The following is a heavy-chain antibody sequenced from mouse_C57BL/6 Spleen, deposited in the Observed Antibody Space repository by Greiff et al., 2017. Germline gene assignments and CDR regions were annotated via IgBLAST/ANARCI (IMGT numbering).Heavy chain of an antibody. D-gene: IGHD1-1*01. CDR2: IHPNSGST. V-gene: IGHV1-64*01. J-gene: IGHJ4*01. CDR1: GYTFTSYW. Sequence: QVQLQQPGAELVKPGASVKLSCKASGYTFTSYWMHWVKQRPGQGLEWIGMIHPNSGSTNYNEKFKSKATLTVDKSSSTAYMQLSSLTSEDSAVYYCAIYYCDSRDYAMDYWGQGTSVTVSS. CDR3: AIYYCDSRDYAMDY.